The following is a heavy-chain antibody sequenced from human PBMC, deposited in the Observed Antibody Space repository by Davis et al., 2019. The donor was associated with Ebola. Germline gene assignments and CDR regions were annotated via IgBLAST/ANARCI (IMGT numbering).Heavy chain of an antibody. CDR3: ARDLGDFDWLLYGDY. CDR1: GDSFSNHA. Sequence: SVKVSCKASGDSFSNHAITWVRQAPGQGLEWMGGIIPIFGTTNYAQKFQDRVTMTTDTSTTTVYMELRSLTSDDTGVYYCARDLGDFDWLLYGDYWGQGTQVAVSS. J-gene: IGHJ4*02. CDR2: IIPIFGTT. V-gene: IGHV1-69*05. D-gene: IGHD3-9*01.